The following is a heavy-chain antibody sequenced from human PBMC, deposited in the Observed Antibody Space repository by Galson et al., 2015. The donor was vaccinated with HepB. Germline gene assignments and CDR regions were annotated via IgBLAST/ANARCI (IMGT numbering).Heavy chain of an antibody. Sequence: SVKVSCKASGGTFSSYAISWVRQAPGQGLEWMGGIIPIFGTANYAQKFQGRVTITADESTSTAYMELSSLRSEDTAVYYCASIVRSEGYYYYGMDVWGQGTTVTVSS. D-gene: IGHD6-6*01. J-gene: IGHJ6*02. V-gene: IGHV1-69*13. CDR2: IIPIFGTA. CDR3: ASIVRSEGYYYYGMDV. CDR1: GGTFSSYA.